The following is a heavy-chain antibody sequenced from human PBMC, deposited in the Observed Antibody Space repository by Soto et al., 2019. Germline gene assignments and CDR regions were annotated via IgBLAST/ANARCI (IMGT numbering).Heavy chain of an antibody. CDR2: IYYSGGT. CDR3: ARNYDFWSGSWFDP. J-gene: IGHJ5*02. V-gene: IGHV4-59*01. D-gene: IGHD3-3*01. Sequence: PSETLSLTCTVSGGSISSYYWRWIRQPPEKGLEWIGYIYYSGGTNYNPSLKSRVTISVDTSKNQFSLKLSSVTAADTAVYYCARNYDFWSGSWFDPWGQGTLVTVSS. CDR1: GGSISSYY.